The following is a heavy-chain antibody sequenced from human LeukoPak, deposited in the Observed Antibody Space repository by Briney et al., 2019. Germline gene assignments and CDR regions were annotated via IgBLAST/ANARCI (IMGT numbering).Heavy chain of an antibody. D-gene: IGHD5-12*01. V-gene: IGHV3-30*04. CDR3: AREVPRSGWLRHAASSTVDY. CDR1: GFTFSSYA. Sequence: SLRLSCAASGFTFSSYAMHWVRQAPGKGLEWVPVISYEGSNKYYADSVKGRFTISRDNSKNTLYLQMNSLRAEDTAVYYCAREVPRSGWLRHAASSTVDYWGQGTLVTVSS. CDR2: ISYEGSNK. J-gene: IGHJ4*02.